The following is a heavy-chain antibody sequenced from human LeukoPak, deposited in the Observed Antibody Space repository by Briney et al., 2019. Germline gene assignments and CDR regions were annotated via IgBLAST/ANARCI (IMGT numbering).Heavy chain of an antibody. J-gene: IGHJ4*02. D-gene: IGHD4-17*01. CDR2: ISSSSSYI. CDR1: GFTFSSYI. Sequence: GGSLRLSCAASGFTFSSYIMNWVRQAPGKGLEWVSSISSSSSYIYYADSVKGRFTISRDNAKNSLYLQMNSLRAEDTAVYYCARATTVTTKGVYFDYWGQGTLVTVSS. V-gene: IGHV3-21*01. CDR3: ARATTVTTKGVYFDY.